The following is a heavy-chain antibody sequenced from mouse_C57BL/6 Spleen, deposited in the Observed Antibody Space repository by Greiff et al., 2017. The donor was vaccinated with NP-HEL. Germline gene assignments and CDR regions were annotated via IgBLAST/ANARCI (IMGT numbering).Heavy chain of an antibody. V-gene: IGHV1-62-2*01. D-gene: IGHD1-1*01. J-gene: IGHJ3*01. Sequence: QVHVKQSGAELVKPGASVKLSCKASGYTFTEYTIHWVKQRSGQGLEWIGWFYPGSGSIKYNEKFKDKATLTADKSSSTVYMELSRLTSEDSAVYFCARHEEGDYGSSPAWFAYWGQGTLVTVSA. CDR3: ARHEEGDYGSSPAWFAY. CDR1: GYTFTEYT. CDR2: FYPGSGSI.